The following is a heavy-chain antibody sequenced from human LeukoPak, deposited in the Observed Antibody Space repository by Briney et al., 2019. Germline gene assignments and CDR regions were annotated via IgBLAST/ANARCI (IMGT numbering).Heavy chain of an antibody. Sequence: SETLSLTCTVSGGSISSYYWSWIRQPPGKGLEWIGYIYYSGSTNYNPSLKSRVTISVDTSKNQVSLKLSSVTAADTAVYYCARGLDVPGEYSHYGLDVWGQGTTVTVSS. CDR2: IYYSGST. CDR1: GGSISSYY. V-gene: IGHV4-59*01. J-gene: IGHJ6*02. D-gene: IGHD3-10*01. CDR3: ARGLDVPGEYSHYGLDV.